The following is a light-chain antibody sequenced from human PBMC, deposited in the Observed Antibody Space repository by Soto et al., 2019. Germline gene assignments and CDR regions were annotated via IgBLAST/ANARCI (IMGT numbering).Light chain of an antibody. V-gene: IGKV3-11*01. CDR1: QSVSIH. J-gene: IGKJ4*01. Sequence: ELVLTQSPGTLSLSPGERATLSCRASQSVSIHLAWYQQKPGQAPRLLIYDASNRATGIPARFSGSGSGTDFTLTISSLEPEDFGVYYCQQRSNWPPVTFGGGTKVDIK. CDR3: QQRSNWPPVT. CDR2: DAS.